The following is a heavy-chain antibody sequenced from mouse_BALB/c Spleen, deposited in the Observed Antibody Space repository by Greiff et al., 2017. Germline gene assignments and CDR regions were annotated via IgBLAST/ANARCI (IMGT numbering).Heavy chain of an antibody. V-gene: IGHV14-1*02. Sequence: EVKLMESGAELVRPGALVKLSCKASGFNIKDYYMHWVKQRPEQGLEWIGWIDPENGNTIYDPKFQGKASITADTSSNTAYLQLSSLTSEDTAVYYCAEGITTVVATPFAYWGQGTLVTVSA. CDR3: AEGITTVVATPFAY. CDR2: IDPENGNT. J-gene: IGHJ3*01. D-gene: IGHD1-1*01. CDR1: GFNIKDYY.